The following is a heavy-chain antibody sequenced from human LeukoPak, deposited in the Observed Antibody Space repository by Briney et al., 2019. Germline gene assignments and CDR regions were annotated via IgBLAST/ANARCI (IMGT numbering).Heavy chain of an antibody. CDR3: ARGPDSSGYYYFDY. CDR1: GGSISSSC. CDR2: IYHSGST. D-gene: IGHD3-22*01. Sequence: SETLSLTCTVSGGSISSSCWSWIRQPPGKGLEWIGYIYHSGSTHFNPSLKSRVTISVDTSKNQFSLKLSSVTAADTAVYFCARGPDSSGYYYFDYWGQGTLVTVSS. J-gene: IGHJ4*02. V-gene: IGHV4-4*09.